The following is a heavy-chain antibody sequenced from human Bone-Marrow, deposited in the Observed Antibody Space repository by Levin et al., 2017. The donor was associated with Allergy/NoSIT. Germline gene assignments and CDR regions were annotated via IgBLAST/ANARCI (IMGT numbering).Heavy chain of an antibody. J-gene: IGHJ4*02. V-gene: IGHV3-11*03. CDR3: ASLGYSYDRGVDY. CDR2: ISSSSTYT. Sequence: GGSLRLSCAVSGLNFSDYFMTWIRQAPGMRLEWLSFISSSSTYTNYAESVKGRFTISRDNAKKSLYLQMNGLRAEDTAVYYCASLGYSYDRGVDYWGQGTLVTVSS. D-gene: IGHD5-18*01. CDR1: GLNFSDYF.